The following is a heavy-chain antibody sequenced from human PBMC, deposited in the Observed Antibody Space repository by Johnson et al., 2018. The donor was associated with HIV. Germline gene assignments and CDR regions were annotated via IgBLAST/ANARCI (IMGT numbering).Heavy chain of an antibody. J-gene: IGHJ3*02. CDR1: GFTVSSNY. Sequence: VQLVESGGGVVQPGRSLRLSCAASGFTVSSNYMSWVRQAPGKGLEWVSVIYSGGSTYYADSVKGRFTISRDNSKNTLYLQMNSLRAEDTAVYYCARDPEGAPPLGAFDIWGQGTMVTVSS. D-gene: IGHD1-26*01. V-gene: IGHV3-66*01. CDR3: ARDPEGAPPLGAFDI. CDR2: IYSGGST.